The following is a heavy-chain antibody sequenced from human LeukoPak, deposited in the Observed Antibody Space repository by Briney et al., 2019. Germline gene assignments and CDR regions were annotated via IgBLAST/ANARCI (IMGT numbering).Heavy chain of an antibody. CDR1: GYSISSGYY. Sequence: PSETLSLTCTVSGYSISSGYYWGWIRQPPGKGLEWIGSIYHSGSTYYNPSLKSRVTISVDTSKNQFSLKLSSVTAADTAVYYCAREANTALNDYWGQGTLVTVSS. D-gene: IGHD5-18*01. CDR3: AREANTALNDY. V-gene: IGHV4-38-2*02. J-gene: IGHJ4*02. CDR2: IYHSGST.